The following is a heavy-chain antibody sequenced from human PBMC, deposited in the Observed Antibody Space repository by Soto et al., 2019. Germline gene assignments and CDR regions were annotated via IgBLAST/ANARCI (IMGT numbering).Heavy chain of an antibody. Sequence: QVQLVESGGGLVKPGGSLRLSCAASGFTFSDYYMSWIRQAPGKGLEWVSYISSSGSTIYYADSVKGRFTISRDNAMNSLYLQMNSLRAEGTAVYYCARGPYDYVWGSDPPHFDYWGQGTLVTVSS. D-gene: IGHD3-16*02. CDR2: ISSSGSTI. V-gene: IGHV3-11*01. CDR3: ARGPYDYVWGSDPPHFDY. J-gene: IGHJ4*02. CDR1: GFTFSDYY.